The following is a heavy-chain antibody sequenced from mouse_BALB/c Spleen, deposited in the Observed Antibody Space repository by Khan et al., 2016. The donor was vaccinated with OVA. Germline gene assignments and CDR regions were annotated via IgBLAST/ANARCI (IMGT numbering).Heavy chain of an antibody. CDR3: ARGVRRAMDY. CDR1: GYTFTNYG. D-gene: IGHD2-14*01. CDR2: IYTYTGEP. J-gene: IGHJ4*01. V-gene: IGHV9-3-1*01. Sequence: QIQLVQSGPDLKKPGETVKISCKASGYTFTNYGINWVKQAPGKGLKWMGWIYTYTGEPTYADDFKGRFAFSLDTSASTPYLQLNILKSEDTDTYCCARGVRRAMDYWGQGTSVTVSS.